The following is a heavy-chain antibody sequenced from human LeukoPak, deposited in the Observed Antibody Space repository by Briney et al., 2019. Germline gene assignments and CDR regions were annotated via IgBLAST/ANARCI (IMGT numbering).Heavy chain of an antibody. J-gene: IGHJ4*02. Sequence: SETLSLTCAVYGGSFSGYYWSWIRQPPGKGLEWIGEINHSGSTNYNPSLKSRVTISVDTSKNQLSLKLSSVTAADTAVYYCARGYYDYVWGSYRYVDYFDYWGQGTLVTVSS. CDR1: GGSFSGYY. CDR3: ARGYYDYVWGSYRYVDYFDY. V-gene: IGHV4-34*01. D-gene: IGHD3-16*02. CDR2: INHSGST.